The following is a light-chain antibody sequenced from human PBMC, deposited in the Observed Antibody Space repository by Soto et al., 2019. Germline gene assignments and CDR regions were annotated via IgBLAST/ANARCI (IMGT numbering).Light chain of an antibody. Sequence: QSVLTQPPSASGSPGQSVTISCTGTSSDVGGYKYVSWYQQHPGKAPKLMIYEVTKRPSGVPDRFSGSKSGSTASLTVSGLQAEDEADYYCSSYAGSNNYVVFGGGTKLTVL. CDR2: EVT. V-gene: IGLV2-8*01. CDR3: SSYAGSNNYVV. J-gene: IGLJ2*01. CDR1: SSDVGGYKY.